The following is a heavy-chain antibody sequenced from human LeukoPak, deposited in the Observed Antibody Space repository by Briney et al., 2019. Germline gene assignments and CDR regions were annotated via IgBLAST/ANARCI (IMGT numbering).Heavy chain of an antibody. J-gene: IGHJ4*02. CDR1: GFTFSSYA. V-gene: IGHV3-23*01. CDR2: ISGSGGST. D-gene: IGHD2-2*01. CDR3: AKDDGIVVVPAAIGVDY. Sequence: GGSLRLSCAASGFTFSSYAMSWVRQAPGKGLEWVSAISGSGGSTYYADTVKGRFTISRDNSKSTLYLQMNSLRAEDTAVYYCAKDDGIVVVPAAIGVDYWGQGTLVTVSS.